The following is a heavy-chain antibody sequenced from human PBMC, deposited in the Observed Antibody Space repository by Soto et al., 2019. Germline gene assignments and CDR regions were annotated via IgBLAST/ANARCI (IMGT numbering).Heavy chain of an antibody. J-gene: IGHJ5*02. V-gene: IGHV1-3*01. Sequence: GASVKVSCKASGYTFTSYAMHWVRQAPGQRLEWMGWINAGNGNTKYSQKFQGRVTITRDTSASTAYMELSSLRSEDTAVYHCARADYCSSTSCYQADNWFDPWGQGTLVTVSS. CDR1: GYTFTSYA. CDR3: ARADYCSSTSCYQADNWFDP. D-gene: IGHD2-2*01. CDR2: INAGNGNT.